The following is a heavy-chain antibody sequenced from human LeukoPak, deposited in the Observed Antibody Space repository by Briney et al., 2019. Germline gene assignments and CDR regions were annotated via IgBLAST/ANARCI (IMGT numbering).Heavy chain of an antibody. V-gene: IGHV3-21*01. Sequence: GGSLRLPCAASGFSFSSYSMNWVRQAPGKGLEWVSSISSSSSYIYYADSVKGRFTISRDNAKNSLYLQMNSLRAEDSAVYYCARLGPSAVAIFLIDYWGQGTLVTVSS. CDR2: ISSSSSYI. CDR1: GFSFSSYS. J-gene: IGHJ4*02. D-gene: IGHD6-19*01. CDR3: ARLGPSAVAIFLIDY.